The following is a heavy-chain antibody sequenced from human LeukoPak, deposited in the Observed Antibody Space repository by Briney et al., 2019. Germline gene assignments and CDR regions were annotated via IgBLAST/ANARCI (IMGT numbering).Heavy chain of an antibody. V-gene: IGHV3-48*03. J-gene: IGHJ6*04. CDR1: GFTFSSYE. CDR3: AREGSGWPSYYGMDV. CDR2: ISSSGSTI. Sequence: GGSLRLSCAASGFTFSSYEMNWVRQAPGKGLEWVSYISSSGSTIYYADSVKGRFTISRDNAKNSLYLQMNSLRAEDTAVYYCAREGSGWPSYYGMDVWGKGTTVTVSS. D-gene: IGHD5-24*01.